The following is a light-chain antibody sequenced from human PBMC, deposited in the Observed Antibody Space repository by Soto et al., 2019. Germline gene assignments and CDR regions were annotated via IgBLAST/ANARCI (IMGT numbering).Light chain of an antibody. CDR3: QQYGISGT. CDR2: GAS. J-gene: IGKJ1*01. CDR1: QSVSSSY. Sequence: EIVFSQSPGTLSLSPAERATLSCRASQSVSSSYLAWYQQKPGQAPRLLIYGASNRATGIPDRFSGSGSGTDFTLTISRLEPEDFAVYYCQQYGISGTFGQGTKVDIK. V-gene: IGKV3-20*01.